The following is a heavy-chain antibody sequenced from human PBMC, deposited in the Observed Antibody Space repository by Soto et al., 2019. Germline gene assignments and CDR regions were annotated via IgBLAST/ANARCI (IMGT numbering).Heavy chain of an antibody. D-gene: IGHD3-10*01. Sequence: GASVKVSCKDSGGTFSSYAISWLRQAPGQGLEWMGGIIPIFGTANYAQKFQGRVTITADESTSTAYMELSSLRSEDTAVYYCAPDFMVRGVAVSWFDPWGQGTLVTVSS. J-gene: IGHJ5*02. CDR2: IIPIFGTA. V-gene: IGHV1-69*13. CDR1: GGTFSSYA. CDR3: APDFMVRGVAVSWFDP.